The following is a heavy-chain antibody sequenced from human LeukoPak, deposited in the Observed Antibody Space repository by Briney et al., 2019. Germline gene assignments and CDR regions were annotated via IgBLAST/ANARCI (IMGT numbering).Heavy chain of an antibody. V-gene: IGHV4-59*08. CDR3: ARRPAAVGSTGCFDY. CDR1: GGSISTYY. J-gene: IGHJ4*02. Sequence: SETLSLTCTVSGGSISTYYWSWIRQSPGKGLEWIGFIHYSGSTNYNPSLKSRVTISVDTSKDQFSLKLSSVSAADTAVYYCARRPAAVGSTGCFDYWGQGTLVTVSS. CDR2: IHYSGST. D-gene: IGHD1-26*01.